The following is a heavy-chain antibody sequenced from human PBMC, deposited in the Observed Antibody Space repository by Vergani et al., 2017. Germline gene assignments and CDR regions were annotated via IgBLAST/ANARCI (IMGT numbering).Heavy chain of an antibody. D-gene: IGHD3-10*01. Sequence: QVQLLQSGSELKKPGASVRISCEASGYTFTNYPLIWVRQAPGQGLEFMGWINTNSGNPTYAPGFTGRFVFSLDTSVSTAYLQISSLKAEDTAVYYCAREVWFGELVHGMDVWGQGTTVTVSS. CDR1: GYTFTNYP. J-gene: IGHJ6*02. CDR2: INTNSGNP. CDR3: AREVWFGELVHGMDV. V-gene: IGHV7-4-1*02.